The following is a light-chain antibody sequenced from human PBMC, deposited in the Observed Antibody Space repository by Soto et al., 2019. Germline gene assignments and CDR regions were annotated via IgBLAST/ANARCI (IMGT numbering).Light chain of an antibody. J-gene: IGKJ5*01. CDR2: DAY. V-gene: IGKV3-11*01. CDR3: QQRHMWPIT. Sequence: EIVLTQSPATLSLSPWERATLSCRASQSVSSYLAWYQQKPGQAPRLLIYDAYNRATGIPPRFSGSGSGTDFTLTISSLEPEDSVVYYCQQRHMWPITFGQGTRLEIK. CDR1: QSVSSY.